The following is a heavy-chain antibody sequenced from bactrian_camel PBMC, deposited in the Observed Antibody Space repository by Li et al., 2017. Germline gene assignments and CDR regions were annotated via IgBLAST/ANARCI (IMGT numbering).Heavy chain of an antibody. CDR3: APDVVPGTVVAAYVCGQ. CDR1: GSTRSLNC. Sequence: VQLVESGGGSVQPGGSLTLSCVVSGSTRSLNCMGWYRQAPGNECNVVSFISSSGNTHYDDSVKGRFTISRVNAKNTVYLQMNSLKSEDTAVYYCAPDVVPGTVVAAYVCGQWGQGTQVTVS. V-gene: IGHV3S53*01. J-gene: IGHJ4*01. CDR2: ISSSGNT. D-gene: IGHD6*01.